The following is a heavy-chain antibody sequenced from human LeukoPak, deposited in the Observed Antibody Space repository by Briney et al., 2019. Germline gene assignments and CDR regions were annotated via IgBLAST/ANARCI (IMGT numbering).Heavy chain of an antibody. CDR1: GGSISSYY. V-gene: IGHV4-4*07. CDR2: IYTSGST. D-gene: IGHD5-18*01. CDR3: ARDEKRGYSYGYIDY. J-gene: IGHJ4*02. Sequence: SETLSLTCTVSGGSISSYYWSWIRQPAGKGLEWIGRIYTSGSTNYNPSLKSRVTMSVDTSKDQFSLKLSSVTAADTAVYYCARDEKRGYSYGYIDYWGQGTLVTVSS.